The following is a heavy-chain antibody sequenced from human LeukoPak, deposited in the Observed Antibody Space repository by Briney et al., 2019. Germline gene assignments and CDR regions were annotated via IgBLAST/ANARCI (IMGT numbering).Heavy chain of an antibody. D-gene: IGHD3-22*01. CDR2: IYYSGST. J-gene: IGHJ5*02. V-gene: IGHV4-59*01. CDR3: AREAPSYYYDSSGYNWFDP. Sequence: SETLSLTCTVSGGSISSYYWSWIRQPPGKGLEWIGYIYYSGSTNYNPSLKSRVTISVDTSKNQFSLKLSSVTAADTAVYYCAREAPSYYYDSSGYNWFDPWGQGTLVTVSS. CDR1: GGSISSYY.